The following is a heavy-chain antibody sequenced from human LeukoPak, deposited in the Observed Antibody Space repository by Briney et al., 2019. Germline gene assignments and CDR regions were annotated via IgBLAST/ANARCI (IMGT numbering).Heavy chain of an antibody. CDR1: GFTFSGYA. CDR3: AAYSDYQGY. D-gene: IGHD4-11*01. CDR2: ISGSGGST. J-gene: IGHJ4*02. V-gene: IGHV3-23*01. Sequence: GGSLRLSCAASGFTFSGYAMSRVRQAPGKGLEWVSAISGSGGSTYYADSVKGRFTISRDNSKNMLYLQMNSLRAEDTAVYYCAAYSDYQGYWGQGTLVIVSS.